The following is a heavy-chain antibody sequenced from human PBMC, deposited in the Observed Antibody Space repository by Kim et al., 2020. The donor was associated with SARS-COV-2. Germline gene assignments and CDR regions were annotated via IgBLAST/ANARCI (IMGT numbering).Heavy chain of an antibody. J-gene: IGHJ5*01. CDR3: SRSQESGGWF. Sequence: GGSLRLSCAASGFTFSSYTMNWVRQSPGKGLEWVSSISSSGSDIYYADSVKGRFTLSRDNAKNSLYLQMNSLRAEDTAMYYCSRSQESGGWF. V-gene: IGHV3-21*01. D-gene: IGHD2-15*01. CDR2: ISSSGSDI. CDR1: GFTFSSYT.